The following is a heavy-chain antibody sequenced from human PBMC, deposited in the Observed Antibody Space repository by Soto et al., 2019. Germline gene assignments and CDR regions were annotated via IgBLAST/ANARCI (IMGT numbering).Heavy chain of an antibody. V-gene: IGHV3-48*01. CDR3: ARDRKERRDFWSGYYTSVPIGY. J-gene: IGHJ4*02. CDR1: GFTFSSYS. Sequence: HLGGSLRLSCAASGFTFSSYSMNWVRQAPGKGLEWVSYISSSSSTIYYADSVKGRFTISRDNAKNSLYLQMNSLRAEDTAVYYCARDRKERRDFWSGYYTSVPIGYWGQGTLVTVSS. D-gene: IGHD3-3*01. CDR2: ISSSSSTI.